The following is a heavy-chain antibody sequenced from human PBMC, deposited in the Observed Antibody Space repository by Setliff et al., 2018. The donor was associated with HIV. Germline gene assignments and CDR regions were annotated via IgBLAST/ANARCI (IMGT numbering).Heavy chain of an antibody. CDR3: ARAPIYCGGDCYLFDY. CDR2: INPYNGAT. CDR1: GYIFTDYY. D-gene: IGHD2-21*02. V-gene: IGHV1-2*02. J-gene: IGHJ4*02. Sequence: ASVKVSCKASGYIFTDYYMHWVRQAPGQGLEWMGWINPYNGATKSAHKFQGRVTVTRDTSITTTYMELTRLTSDDTAIYYCARAPIYCGGDCYLFDYWGQGTLVTVSS.